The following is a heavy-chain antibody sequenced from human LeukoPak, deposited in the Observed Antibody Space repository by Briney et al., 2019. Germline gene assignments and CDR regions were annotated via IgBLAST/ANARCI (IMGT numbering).Heavy chain of an antibody. CDR3: ARDPRSGSRYYYYGMDV. J-gene: IGHJ6*02. CDR2: ITAYNGNT. CDR1: GYTFTSDG. Sequence: ASVKVSCKASGYTFTSDGISWVRQTPGQGLEWMVWITAYNGNTNYAQKLQGRVTMTTDTSTSTAYMELRSLRSDDTAVYYCARDPRSGSRYYYYGMDVWGQGTTVTVSS. D-gene: IGHD1-26*01. V-gene: IGHV1-18*01.